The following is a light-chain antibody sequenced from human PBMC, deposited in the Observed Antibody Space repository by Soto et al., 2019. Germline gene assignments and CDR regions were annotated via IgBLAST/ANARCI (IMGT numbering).Light chain of an antibody. V-gene: IGKV1-5*03. CDR1: QSISSW. J-gene: IGKJ4*01. CDR3: LPDDDYPFT. Sequence: DIQMTQSPSTLSASVGDRFTITCMASQSISSWLAWYQQKPGKAPKLLIYKAYSLESGVTSRFSGSGSGTDFTLTTSSLQPEDFATYFCLPDDDYPFTVGGGTKVDIK. CDR2: KAY.